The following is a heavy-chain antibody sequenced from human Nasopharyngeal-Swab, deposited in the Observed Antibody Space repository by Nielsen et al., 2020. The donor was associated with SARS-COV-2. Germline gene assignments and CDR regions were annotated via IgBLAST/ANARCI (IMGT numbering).Heavy chain of an antibody. V-gene: IGHV3-48*03. CDR2: ISSSGSTI. D-gene: IGHD3-10*01. Sequence: GGSLRLSCAASGFTFSSYEMNWVRQAPGKGLEWVSYISSSGSTIYYADSVKGRFTISRVNAKNSLYLQMNSLRAEDTAVYYCARVKARLLRGYFDYWGQGTLVTVSS. CDR1: GFTFSSYE. J-gene: IGHJ4*02. CDR3: ARVKARLLRGYFDY.